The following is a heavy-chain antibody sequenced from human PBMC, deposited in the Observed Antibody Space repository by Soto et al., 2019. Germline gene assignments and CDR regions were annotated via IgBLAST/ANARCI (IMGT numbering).Heavy chain of an antibody. V-gene: IGHV4-4*02. CDR1: AVSISSGSF. Sequence: QVQLQESGPGLVKPSGTLSLTCAVSAVSISSGSFWGWVRQPPGKGLEWIGDIHHSGSTNYNPSLKSRVTIAVDTSKNHVSLKLNSVTAADTAVYYCARSAGWYAVHSWGQGILVIVSS. D-gene: IGHD6-19*01. CDR3: ARSAGWYAVHS. J-gene: IGHJ4*02. CDR2: IHHSGST.